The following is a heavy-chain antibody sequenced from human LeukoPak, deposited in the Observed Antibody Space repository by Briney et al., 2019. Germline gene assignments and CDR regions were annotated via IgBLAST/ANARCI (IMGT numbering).Heavy chain of an antibody. V-gene: IGHV1-69*13. D-gene: IGHD2-2*01. CDR1: GGTFSSYA. Sequence: SVKVSCKASGGTFSSYAISWVRQAPGQGLEWMGGITPIFGTANYAQKFQGRVTITADESTSTAYMELSSLRSEDTAVYYCARDPPVGVVPAAQDYWGQGTLVTVSS. CDR3: ARDPPVGVVPAAQDY. CDR2: ITPIFGTA. J-gene: IGHJ4*02.